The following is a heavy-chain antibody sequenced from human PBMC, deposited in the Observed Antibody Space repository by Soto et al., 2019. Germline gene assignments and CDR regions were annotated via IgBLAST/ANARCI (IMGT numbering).Heavy chain of an antibody. CDR1: GFTFSSYS. V-gene: IGHV3-21*05. CDR3: ARGVLQSITIFGVAPFDY. CDR2: ISSSSSYI. Sequence: EVQLVESGGGLVQPGGSLRLSCAASGFTFSSYSMNWVRQAPGKGLEWVSYISSSSSYIYYADSVKGRFTISRDNAKNSLYLQMNSLRAEDTAVYYCARGVLQSITIFGVAPFDYWGQGTLVTVSS. J-gene: IGHJ4*02. D-gene: IGHD3-3*01.